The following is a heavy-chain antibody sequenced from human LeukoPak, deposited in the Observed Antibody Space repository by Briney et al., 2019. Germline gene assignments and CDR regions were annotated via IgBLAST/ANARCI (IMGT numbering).Heavy chain of an antibody. J-gene: IGHJ4*02. V-gene: IGHV3-23*01. CDR2: ISGSGGST. CDR3: AKDGHYYDSSGYSRAFDY. Sequence: GGSLRLSCAASGFTFSSYAMSWVRQAPGKGLEWVSAISGSGGSTYYADSVKGRFTISRDNSKNTLYLQMNSLRAEDTAVYYCAKDGHYYDSSGYSRAFDYWGQGTLVTVSS. D-gene: IGHD3-22*01. CDR1: GFTFSSYA.